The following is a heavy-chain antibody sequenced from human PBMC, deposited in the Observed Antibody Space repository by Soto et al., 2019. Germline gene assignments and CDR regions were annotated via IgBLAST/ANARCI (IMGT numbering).Heavy chain of an antibody. CDR1: GGTFSSYT. J-gene: IGHJ6*04. D-gene: IGHD3-10*01. Sequence: QVQLVQSGAEVKKPGSSVKVSCKASGGTFSSYTISWVRQAPGQGLEWMGRIIPILGIANYAQKFQGRVTITADKSTSTAYMELSSLRSEDTAVYYCASDPDHYYGSWSYYGVWGKGTTVTVSS. CDR2: IIPILGIA. CDR3: ASDPDHYYGSWSYYGV. V-gene: IGHV1-69*02.